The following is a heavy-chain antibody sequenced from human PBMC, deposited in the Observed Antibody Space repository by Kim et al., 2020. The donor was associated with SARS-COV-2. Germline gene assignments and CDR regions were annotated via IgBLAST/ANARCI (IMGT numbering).Heavy chain of an antibody. Sequence: DSVKGRFTISRDNSKNTLYLQMNSLRAEDTAVYYCAKDPSMIVVVGAFDIWGQGTMVTVSS. D-gene: IGHD3-22*01. CDR3: AKDPSMIVVVGAFDI. J-gene: IGHJ3*02. V-gene: IGHV3-23*01.